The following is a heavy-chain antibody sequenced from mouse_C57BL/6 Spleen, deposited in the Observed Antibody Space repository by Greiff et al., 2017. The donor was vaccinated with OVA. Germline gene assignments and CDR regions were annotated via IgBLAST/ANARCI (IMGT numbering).Heavy chain of an antibody. J-gene: IGHJ4*01. CDR2: INYDGSST. V-gene: IGHV5-16*01. Sequence: EVHLVESEGGLVQPGSSMKLSCTASGFTFSDYYMAWVRQVPEKGLEWVANINYDGSSTYYLDSLKSRFIISRDNAKNILYLQMSSLKSEDTATYYCARGGEYYGSSLYAMDYWGQGTSVTVSS. D-gene: IGHD1-1*01. CDR3: ARGGEYYGSSLYAMDY. CDR1: GFTFSDYY.